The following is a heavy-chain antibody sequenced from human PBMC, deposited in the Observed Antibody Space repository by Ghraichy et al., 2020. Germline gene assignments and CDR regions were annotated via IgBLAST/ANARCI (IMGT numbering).Heavy chain of an antibody. CDR3: ARDKERPYRSLYWYFDL. V-gene: IGHV3-11*05. D-gene: IGHD1-26*01. CDR1: GFTFSDYY. J-gene: IGHJ2*01. Sequence: GGSLRLSCAASGFTFSDYYMSWIRQAPGKGLEWVSYISSSSSYTNYADSVKGRFTISRDNAKNSLYLQMNSLRAEDTAVYYCARDKERPYRSLYWYFDLWGRGTLVTVSS. CDR2: ISSSSSYT.